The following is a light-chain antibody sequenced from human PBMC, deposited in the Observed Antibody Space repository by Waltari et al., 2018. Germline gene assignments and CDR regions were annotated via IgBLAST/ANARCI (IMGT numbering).Light chain of an antibody. J-gene: IGLJ3*02. CDR1: SSHVGNYNL. Sequence: QSALTQPPSVSGSPGQSITIPCTGSSSHVGNYNLVSWYQQYPGKAPKVMIYDDNRRPSGVSDRFSGSKSGNTASLTISGVQAEDEADYYCCSYAGSYTWVFGGGTKLTVL. V-gene: IGLV2-23*01. CDR3: CSYAGSYTWV. CDR2: DDN.